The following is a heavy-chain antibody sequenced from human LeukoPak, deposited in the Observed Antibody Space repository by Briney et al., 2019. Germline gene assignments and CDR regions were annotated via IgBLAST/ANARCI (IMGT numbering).Heavy chain of an antibody. V-gene: IGHV1-3*01. J-gene: IGHJ5*02. Sequence: EASVKVSCTASGYTFTNYGISWVRQAPGQRLEWMGWINAGNGNTKYSQKFQGRVTITRDTSASTAYMELSSLRSEDTAVYYCARAGRSSSWYENWFDPWGQGTLVTVSS. CDR3: ARAGRSSSWYENWFDP. D-gene: IGHD6-13*01. CDR2: INAGNGNT. CDR1: GYTFTNYG.